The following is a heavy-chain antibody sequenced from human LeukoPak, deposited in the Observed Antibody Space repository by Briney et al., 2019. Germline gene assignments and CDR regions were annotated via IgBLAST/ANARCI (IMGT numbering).Heavy chain of an antibody. Sequence: GGSLRLSCAASGFTFSSYEMNWVRQAPGKGLEWVSYISSSGSIIYYADSVKGRFTISRDSAKNSLYLQMNSLRAEDTAVYYCARNPDYDFWSGYYTGPDYWGQGTLVTVSS. CDR2: ISSSGSII. CDR3: ARNPDYDFWSGYYTGPDY. CDR1: GFTFSSYE. V-gene: IGHV3-48*03. J-gene: IGHJ4*02. D-gene: IGHD3-3*01.